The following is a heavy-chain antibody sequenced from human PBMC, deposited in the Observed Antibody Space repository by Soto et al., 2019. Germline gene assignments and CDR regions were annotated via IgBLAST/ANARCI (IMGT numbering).Heavy chain of an antibody. CDR2: ISYDGSNK. CDR3: ARDAGGTVNTFDY. Sequence: QVQLVESGGGVVQPGRSLRLSCAASGFTFSSYAIHWVRQAPGKGLEWVAVISYDGSNKYYADSVKGRFTISRDNSKNKLYLQMNSLRAEDTAVYYCARDAGGTVNTFDYWGQGTRVTVSS. D-gene: IGHD4-17*01. J-gene: IGHJ4*02. V-gene: IGHV3-30-3*01. CDR1: GFTFSSYA.